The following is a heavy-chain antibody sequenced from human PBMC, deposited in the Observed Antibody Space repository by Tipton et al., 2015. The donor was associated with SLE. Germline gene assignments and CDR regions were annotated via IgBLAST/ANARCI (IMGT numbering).Heavy chain of an antibody. V-gene: IGHV4-4*02. CDR1: GGSISRNNW. D-gene: IGHD1-1*01. J-gene: IGHJ4*02. Sequence: GLVKPSGTLSLTCAVFGGSISRNNWWSWVRQPPGKGLEWIGEIYHSGSTNYNPSLKSRVTISVDKSKNQFSLQLNSVTPEDTAVYYCARETSGNWYYFDHWGQGTLVTVPS. CDR2: IYHSGST. CDR3: ARETSGNWYYFDH.